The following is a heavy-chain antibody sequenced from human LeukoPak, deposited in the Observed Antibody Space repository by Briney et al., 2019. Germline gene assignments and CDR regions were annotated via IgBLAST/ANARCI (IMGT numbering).Heavy chain of an antibody. Sequence: SETLSLTCAVYGGSFSGYYWSWIRQPPGKGLEWIGEINHSGSTNYNPSLKSRVTISVDTSKNQFSLKLSSVTAADTAVYYCAKRYGYEPYYYYYGMDVWGQGTTVTVSS. J-gene: IGHJ6*02. CDR1: GGSFSGYY. V-gene: IGHV4-34*01. CDR3: AKRYGYEPYYYYYGMDV. D-gene: IGHD5-18*01. CDR2: INHSGST.